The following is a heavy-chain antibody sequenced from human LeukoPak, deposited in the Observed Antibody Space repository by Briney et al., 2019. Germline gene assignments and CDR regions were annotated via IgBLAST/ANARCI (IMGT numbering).Heavy chain of an antibody. D-gene: IGHD2-21*01. CDR1: GYTLTELS. V-gene: IGHV1-24*01. CDR2: FDPEDGET. CDR3: ATAARGDGGFWFDP. J-gene: IGHJ5*02. Sequence: ASVKVSCKVSGYTLTELSMHWVRQAPGKGLEWMGGFDPEDGETIYAQKFQGRVTMTEDTSTDTAYMELGSLRSEDTAVYYCATAARGDGGFWFDPWGQGTLVTVSS.